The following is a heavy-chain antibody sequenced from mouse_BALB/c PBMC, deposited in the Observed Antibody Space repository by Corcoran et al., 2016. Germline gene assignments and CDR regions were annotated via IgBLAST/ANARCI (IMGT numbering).Heavy chain of an antibody. V-gene: IGHV1S34*01. Sequence: LVKTGASVKISCKASGYSFTGYYMHRVKQSHGKSLEWIGYISCYNGATTYNQKFKGKATFTVDTSSSTAYMQFNSLTSEDSAVYYCARRDYDYPFFDYWGQGTTLTVSS. CDR1: GYSFTGYY. CDR2: ISCYNGAT. CDR3: ARRDYDYPFFDY. D-gene: IGHD2-4*01. J-gene: IGHJ2*01.